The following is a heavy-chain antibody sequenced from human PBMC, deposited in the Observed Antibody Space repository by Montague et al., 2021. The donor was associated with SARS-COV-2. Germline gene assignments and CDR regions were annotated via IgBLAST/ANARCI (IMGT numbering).Heavy chain of an antibody. D-gene: IGHD1-1*01. J-gene: IGHJ6*02. CDR3: ARDASSSRWLRGRERYHFYPMDV. Sequence: SETLSLTCTIHGGSFSGGSFSGFYWNWVRQAPGKGLEGIGEINDSGSTNYKPSLRSRVTISVDKSDNQLSLSLRSVTAADTGVYYCARDASSSRWLRGRERYHFYPMDVWGQGTTVTVSS. CDR1: GGSFSGFY. V-gene: IGHV4-34*01. CDR2: INDSGST.